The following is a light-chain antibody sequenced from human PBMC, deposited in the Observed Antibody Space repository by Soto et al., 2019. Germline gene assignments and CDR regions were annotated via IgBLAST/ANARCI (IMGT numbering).Light chain of an antibody. J-gene: IGKJ1*01. CDR1: QSVDTRF. CDR2: GGS. Sequence: EIVLTQSPGTLSLSPGERATLSCRASQSVDTRFFAWYQQKPGQAPRLLIYGGSSRATGTPDRFSISGSGRDFTLTISRLEPEDVAVYYCQQYGSSGTFGQGTKVDIK. CDR3: QQYGSSGT. V-gene: IGKV3-20*01.